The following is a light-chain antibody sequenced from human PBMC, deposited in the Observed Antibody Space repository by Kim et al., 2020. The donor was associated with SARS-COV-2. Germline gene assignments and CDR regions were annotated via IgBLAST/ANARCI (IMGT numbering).Light chain of an antibody. J-gene: IGLJ1*01. Sequence: GQGVTIACSERSSNTGGNTVNWYRQVPGTAPNLLIRTNDQRPSGVPDRFSGSKSGTSASLAIRGLQSEDEADYYCAARDDSLKGYVFGTGTKVTVL. V-gene: IGLV1-44*01. CDR1: SSNTGGNT. CDR2: TND. CDR3: AARDDSLKGYV.